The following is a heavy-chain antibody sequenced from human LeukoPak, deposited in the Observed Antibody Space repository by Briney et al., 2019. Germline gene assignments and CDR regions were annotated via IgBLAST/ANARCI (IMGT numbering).Heavy chain of an antibody. CDR1: GFTFSSYW. J-gene: IGHJ4*02. CDR3: ARGVDTYYFDSSGYLPFY. Sequence: PGGSLRLSCAASGFTFSSYWMSWVRQAPGKGPEWVANIKQDGSEKYYVDSVKGRFAISRDNAKNSLYLQMNSLRVEDTAVYYCARGVDTYYFDSSGYLPFYWGQGTLVTVSS. V-gene: IGHV3-7*01. D-gene: IGHD3-22*01. CDR2: IKQDGSEK.